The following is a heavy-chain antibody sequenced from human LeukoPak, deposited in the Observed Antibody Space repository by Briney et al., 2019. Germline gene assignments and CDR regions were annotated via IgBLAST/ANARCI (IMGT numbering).Heavy chain of an antibody. J-gene: IGHJ3*02. CDR1: GFPLSNYA. Sequence: GGSLRLSCAASGFPLSNYAMHWVRQAPGKGLEWVTVISYDGSNKYYADSVKGRFTISRDNSKNTLYLQMNSLRTEDTAVYYCARDPLPLDAFDIWGQGTMVTVSS. V-gene: IGHV3-30-3*01. CDR2: ISYDGSNK. CDR3: ARDPLPLDAFDI.